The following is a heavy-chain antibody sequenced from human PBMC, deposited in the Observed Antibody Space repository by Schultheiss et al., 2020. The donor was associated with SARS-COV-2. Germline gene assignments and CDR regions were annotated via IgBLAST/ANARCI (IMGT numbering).Heavy chain of an antibody. CDR2: ISDSDDNT. J-gene: IGHJ4*02. D-gene: IGHD3-9*01. V-gene: IGHV3-23*01. Sequence: GGSLRLSCAASGFTFSDYYMSWIRQAPGKGLEWVSAISDSDDNTYYADSAKGRFTISRDNSKNTLYLQMNSLRAEDTAVYYCAKGGWLEYWGQGTLVTVSS. CDR1: GFTFSDYY. CDR3: AKGGWLEY.